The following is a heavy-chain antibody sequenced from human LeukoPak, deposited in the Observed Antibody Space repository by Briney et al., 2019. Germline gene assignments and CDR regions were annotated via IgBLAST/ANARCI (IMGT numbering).Heavy chain of an antibody. CDR3: ARDFFTMTHPGWFDP. CDR2: IYYSGST. Sequence: SVTLSLTCTVSGGSISSSSYYWGWIRQPPGKGLEWIGSIYYSGSTYYNPSPKSRVTISVDTSKNQFSLKLSSVTAADTAVYYCARDFFTMTHPGWFDPWGQGTLVTVSS. V-gene: IGHV4-39*07. J-gene: IGHJ5*02. D-gene: IGHD2-21*02. CDR1: GGSISSSSYY.